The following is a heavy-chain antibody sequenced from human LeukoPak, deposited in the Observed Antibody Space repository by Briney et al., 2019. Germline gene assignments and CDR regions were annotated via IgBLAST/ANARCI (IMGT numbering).Heavy chain of an antibody. CDR3: ARADPGYCSGGSCYFPYYFDY. Sequence: PGGSLRLSCAASGFTFSSYAMSWVRQAPGKGLEWVSAISGSGGSTYYADSVKGRFTISRDNAKNTLYLQMNSLRAEDTAVYYCARADPGYCSGGSCYFPYYFDYWGQGTLVTVSS. D-gene: IGHD2-15*01. CDR2: ISGSGGST. V-gene: IGHV3-23*01. J-gene: IGHJ4*02. CDR1: GFTFSSYA.